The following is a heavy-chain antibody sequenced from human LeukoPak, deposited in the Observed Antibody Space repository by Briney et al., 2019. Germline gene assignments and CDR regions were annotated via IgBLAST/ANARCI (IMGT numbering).Heavy chain of an antibody. V-gene: IGHV1-2*02. CDR1: GYTFTGYY. Sequence: AASVKVSCKASGYTFTGYYMHWVRQAPGQGLEWMGWINPNSGGTNYAQKFQGRVTMTRDTSISTAYMELSSLSSDDTAVYYCSRALGDCGGDCWGAFDIWGQGTMVIVSS. D-gene: IGHD2-21*02. CDR3: SRALGDCGGDCWGAFDI. CDR2: INPNSGGT. J-gene: IGHJ3*02.